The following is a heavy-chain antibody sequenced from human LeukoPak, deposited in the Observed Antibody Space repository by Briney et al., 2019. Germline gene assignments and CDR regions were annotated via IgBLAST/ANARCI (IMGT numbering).Heavy chain of an antibody. CDR3: AKDLMPIYYYYYGMDV. D-gene: IGHD2-2*01. CDR1: GFTFSSYG. CDR2: IWYDGSNK. V-gene: IGHV3-30*02. J-gene: IGHJ6*02. Sequence: PGGSLRLSCAASGFTFSSYGMHWVRQAPGKGLEWVAVIWYDGSNKYYADSVKGRFTISRDNSKNTLYLQMNSLRAEDTAVYYCAKDLMPIYYYYYGMDVWGQGTTVTVSS.